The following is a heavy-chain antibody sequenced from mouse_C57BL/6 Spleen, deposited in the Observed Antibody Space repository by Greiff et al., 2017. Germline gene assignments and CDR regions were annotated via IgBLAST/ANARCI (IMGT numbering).Heavy chain of an antibody. D-gene: IGHD1-1*01. CDR1: GYAFTNYL. J-gene: IGHJ2*01. CDR3: ARSDYYGSSFDY. V-gene: IGHV1-54*01. Sequence: QVQLQQSGAELVRPGTSVKVSCKASGYAFTNYLIEWVKQRPGQGLEWIGVINPGSGGTNYNEKFKGKATLTADKSSSTAYMQLSRLTSEDSAVYFCARSDYYGSSFDYWGQGTTLTVSS. CDR2: INPGSGGT.